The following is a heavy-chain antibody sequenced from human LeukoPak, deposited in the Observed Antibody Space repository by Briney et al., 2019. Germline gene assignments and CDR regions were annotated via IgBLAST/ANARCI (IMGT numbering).Heavy chain of an antibody. V-gene: IGHV3-23*01. Sequence: PGGSLRLSCAASGFTFSSYAMSWVRQAPGKGLEWVSAISGSGGSTYYADSAKGRFTISRDNSKNTLYLQMNSLRAEDTAVYYCAKDRLDTAMGSGMDVWGQGTTVTVSS. CDR1: GFTFSSYA. CDR2: ISGSGGST. CDR3: AKDRLDTAMGSGMDV. D-gene: IGHD5-18*01. J-gene: IGHJ6*02.